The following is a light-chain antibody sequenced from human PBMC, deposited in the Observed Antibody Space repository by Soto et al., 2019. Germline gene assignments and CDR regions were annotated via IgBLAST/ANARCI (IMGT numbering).Light chain of an antibody. J-gene: IGLJ3*02. CDR1: TSDVGGYNF. V-gene: IGLV2-14*01. CDR3: GSYTSRSTVGV. CDR2: EVS. Sequence: QSVLTQPASVSGSPGQSITISCTGTTSDVGGYNFVSWYQQHPGKAPKLVIYEVSNRPSGVSNRFSGSKSGNTASLTISGRLAEDEADYYCGSYTSRSTVGVFGGGTKLTVL.